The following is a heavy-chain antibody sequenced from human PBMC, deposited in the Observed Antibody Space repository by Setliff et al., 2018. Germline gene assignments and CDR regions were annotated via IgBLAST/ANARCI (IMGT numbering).Heavy chain of an antibody. V-gene: IGHV4-38-2*01. J-gene: IGHJ3*02. CDR2: IYHSGST. D-gene: IGHD1-26*01. Sequence: SETLSLTCGVSGLSISSGYYWGWVRQPPGKGLEWIASIYHSGSTYFNPSLKSRVTISVAKSKNQFSLKLSSVTAADTAVYYCARKGISALSGAFDMWGQGTMVTVSS. CDR1: GLSISSGYY. CDR3: ARKGISALSGAFDM.